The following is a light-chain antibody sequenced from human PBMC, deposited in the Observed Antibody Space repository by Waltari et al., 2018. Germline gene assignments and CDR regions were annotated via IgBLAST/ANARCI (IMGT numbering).Light chain of an antibody. Sequence: QSALTQPASVSGSPGQSITTSCTGTSRYVGGYNYCSWNQQHPGKAPKLMIYEVSNRPSGIPLRFSGSKSGNTASLTISGLQAEDESAYYCSSYASSKTVVFGGGTKLTVL. CDR1: SRYVGGYNY. J-gene: IGLJ2*01. CDR3: SSYASSKTVV. V-gene: IGLV2-14*01. CDR2: EVS.